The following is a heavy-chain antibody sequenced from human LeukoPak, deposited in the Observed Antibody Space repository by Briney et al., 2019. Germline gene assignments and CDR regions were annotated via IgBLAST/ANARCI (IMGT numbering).Heavy chain of an antibody. CDR3: ARAAYSSGWPVLIPYYFDY. D-gene: IGHD6-19*01. Sequence: ASVKVSCKASGYTFTNYGLSWVRQAPGQGLEWMGRINVYNGKTNYAQKFQGRVTMTTDTSTSTACMELRSLRSDDTALYYCARAAYSSGWPVLIPYYFDYWGQGTLVTASS. V-gene: IGHV1-18*04. CDR2: INVYNGKT. CDR1: GYTFTNYG. J-gene: IGHJ4*02.